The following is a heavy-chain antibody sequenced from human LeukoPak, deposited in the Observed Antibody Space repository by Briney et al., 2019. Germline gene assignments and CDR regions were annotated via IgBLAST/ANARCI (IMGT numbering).Heavy chain of an antibody. D-gene: IGHD6-19*01. V-gene: IGHV3-43*02. CDR2: ISGDGGST. CDR3: ARESESSGWYDY. Sequence: PGGSLRLSCAAPGFMFHVYAIHWVRQAPGKGLEWVSLISGDGGSTFYADSVKGRFTISRDNSKNSLYLRMNSLRSDDTALYYCARESESSGWYDYWGQGTLVTVSS. CDR1: GFMFHVYA. J-gene: IGHJ5*01.